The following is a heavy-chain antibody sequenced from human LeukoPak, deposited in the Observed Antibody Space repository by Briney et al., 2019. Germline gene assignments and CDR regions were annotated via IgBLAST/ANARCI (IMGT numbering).Heavy chain of an antibody. D-gene: IGHD2-2*01. CDR1: GFMFSNFA. CDR2: IYYSGGNT. J-gene: IGHJ4*02. CDR3: AKDQGQAVVPRRCDN. V-gene: IGHV3-23*01. Sequence: GGSLRLSCAASGFMFSNFAMSWVRQAPGKGLEWVSTIYYSGGNTYSADSVKGRFTISRDNAKNTLYLQMNSLRAEDTAVYYCAKDQGQAVVPRRCDNWGQGTLVTVSS.